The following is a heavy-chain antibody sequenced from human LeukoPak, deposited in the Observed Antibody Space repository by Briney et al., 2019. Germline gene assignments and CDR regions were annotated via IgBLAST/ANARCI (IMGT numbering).Heavy chain of an antibody. D-gene: IGHD1-26*01. Sequence: GGSLRLSCAASGFTPSSYWMTWVRQAPGKGLEWVANINQDGHAQYYVQSVRGRFTISRDNAKSSLYLQMNSLSVEDTAVYYCAKATQWELKVNWFDPWGQGTLVTVSS. V-gene: IGHV3-7*01. CDR3: AKATQWELKVNWFDP. J-gene: IGHJ5*02. CDR2: INQDGHAQ. CDR1: GFTPSSYW.